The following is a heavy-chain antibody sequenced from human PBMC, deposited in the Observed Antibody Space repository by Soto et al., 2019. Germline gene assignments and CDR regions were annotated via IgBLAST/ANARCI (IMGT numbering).Heavy chain of an antibody. J-gene: IGHJ4*02. CDR2: IIPIFGTA. CDR1: GGTFSSYA. V-gene: IGHV1-69*13. Sequence: RASVKVSCKASGGTFSSYAISWVRQAPGQGLEWMGGIIPIFGTANYAQKFQGRVTITADESTSTAYMELSSLRSEDTAVYYCARGWLQLNYFDYWGQGTLVTVSS. CDR3: ARGWLQLNYFDY. D-gene: IGHD5-12*01.